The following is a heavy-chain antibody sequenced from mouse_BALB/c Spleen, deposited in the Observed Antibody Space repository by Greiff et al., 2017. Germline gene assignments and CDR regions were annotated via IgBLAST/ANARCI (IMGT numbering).Heavy chain of an antibody. J-gene: IGHJ2*01. CDR2: ISSGGST. CDR3: ARGELLRFDY. V-gene: IGHV5-6-5*01. Sequence: EGQLQESGGGLVKPGGSLKLSCAASGFTFSSYAMSWVRQTPEKRLEWVASISSGGSTYYPDSVKGRFTISRDNARNILYLQMSSLRSEDTAMYYCARGELLRFDYWGQGTTLTVSS. D-gene: IGHD1-1*01. CDR1: GFTFSSYA.